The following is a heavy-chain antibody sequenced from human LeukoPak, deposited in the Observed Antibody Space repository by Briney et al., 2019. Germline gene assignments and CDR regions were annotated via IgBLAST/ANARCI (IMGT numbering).Heavy chain of an antibody. CDR3: ARDEIYYDILTGYRHFDY. J-gene: IGHJ4*02. CDR1: GGSFSGYY. D-gene: IGHD3-9*01. CDR2: INHSGST. V-gene: IGHV4-34*01. Sequence: PSETLSLTCAVYGGSFSGYYWSWIRQPPGKGLEWIGEINHSGSTNYNPSLKSRVTISVDTSKNQFSLKLSSVTAADTAVYYCARDEIYYDILTGYRHFDYWGQGTLVTVFS.